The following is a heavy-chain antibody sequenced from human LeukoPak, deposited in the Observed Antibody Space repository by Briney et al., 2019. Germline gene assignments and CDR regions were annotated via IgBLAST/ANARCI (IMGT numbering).Heavy chain of an antibody. V-gene: IGHV3-11*04. CDR1: GFTFSDYY. J-gene: IGHJ4*02. D-gene: IGHD3-10*01. Sequence: PGGSLRLSCAASGFTFSDYYMTWIRQAPGKGLEWVSYISSSGITIYYADSVKGRFTISRDNSKNTLYLQMNSLRAEDTAVYYCAKGSLLWFGERDFDYWGQGTLVTVSS. CDR3: AKGSLLWFGERDFDY. CDR2: ISSSGITI.